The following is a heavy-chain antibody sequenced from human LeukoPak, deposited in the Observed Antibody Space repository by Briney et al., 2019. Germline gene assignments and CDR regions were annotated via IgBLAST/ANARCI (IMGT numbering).Heavy chain of an antibody. CDR1: GGSISSSSYY. CDR2: IYYSGST. Sequence: SETLSLTCTVSGGSISSSSYYWGWIRQPPGKGLEWIGSIYYSGSTYYNPSLKSRVTISVDTSKNQFSLKLSSVTAADTAVYYCARLEMTTHFDYWAREPWSPSPQ. V-gene: IGHV4-39*01. J-gene: IGHJ4*02. D-gene: IGHD5-24*01. CDR3: ARLEMTTHFDY.